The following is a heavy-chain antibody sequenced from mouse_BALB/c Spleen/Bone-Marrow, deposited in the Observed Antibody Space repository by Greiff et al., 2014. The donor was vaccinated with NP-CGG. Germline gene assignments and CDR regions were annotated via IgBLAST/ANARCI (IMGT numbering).Heavy chain of an antibody. CDR3: ARSLLRRDALDY. Sequence: LVESGPELERPGASVRISCKASGYSFTGYNINWVRQSNGKSLEWIGYIDPYSGGTSYYQRFKDRATLTVDKSSSTACMQLKSLTSEDSAVYYCARSLLRRDALDYWGQGTSVTVSS. J-gene: IGHJ4*01. V-gene: IGHV1S135*01. CDR1: GYSFTGYN. CDR2: IDPYSGGT. D-gene: IGHD2-12*01.